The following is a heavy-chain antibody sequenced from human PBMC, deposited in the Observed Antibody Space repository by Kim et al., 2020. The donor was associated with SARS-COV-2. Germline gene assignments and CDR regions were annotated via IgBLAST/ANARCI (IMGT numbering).Heavy chain of an antibody. J-gene: IGHJ4*02. Sequence: GGSLRLSCAASGFTFSSYAMHWVRQAPGKGLEWVAVISYDGSNKYYADSVKGRFTISRDNSKNTLYLQMNSLRAEDTAVYYCARALTRGVVVVVAATPTLYYWGQGTLVTVSS. CDR2: ISYDGSNK. D-gene: IGHD2-15*01. CDR3: ARALTRGVVVVVAATPTLYY. V-gene: IGHV3-30*04. CDR1: GFTFSSYA.